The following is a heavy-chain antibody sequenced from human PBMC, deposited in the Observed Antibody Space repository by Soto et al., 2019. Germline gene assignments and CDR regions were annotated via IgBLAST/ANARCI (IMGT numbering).Heavy chain of an antibody. V-gene: IGHV4-34*01. Sequence: SETLSLTCAVYGGSFSGYYWSWIRQPPGKGLEWIGEINHSRSTNYNPSIKSRDTISVDTSKILFSLKLSSVTAADTAVYYCAGEYSSSSYYFAYWGQGTLVTVSS. CDR1: GGSFSGYY. CDR3: AGEYSSSSYYFAY. D-gene: IGHD6-6*01. CDR2: INHSRST. J-gene: IGHJ4*02.